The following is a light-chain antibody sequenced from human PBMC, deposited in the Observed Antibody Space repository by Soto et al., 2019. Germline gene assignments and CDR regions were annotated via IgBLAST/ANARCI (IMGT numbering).Light chain of an antibody. CDR3: QQYNNWPLT. CDR1: QSVRSH. CDR2: GES. V-gene: IGKV3-15*01. Sequence: EIVLTQSPGTLSVSPGERATLSCRASQSVRSHLAWFQQKPGQPPRLLIFGESTRATGVPARFSGSGSGTEFTLIISGLQSEDFAVYYCQQYNNWPLTFGGGTKVDIK. J-gene: IGKJ4*01.